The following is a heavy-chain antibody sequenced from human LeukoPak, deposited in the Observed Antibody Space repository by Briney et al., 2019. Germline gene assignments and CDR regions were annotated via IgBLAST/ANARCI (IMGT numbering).Heavy chain of an antibody. CDR3: ARSLNDFIPYYYDSSGYLADY. CDR2: IYWDDDK. V-gene: IGHV2-5*02. D-gene: IGHD3-22*01. J-gene: IGHJ4*02. Sequence: SGPTLVKPTQTLTLTCTFSGFSLTTSGVGVGWIRQPPGKALEWLPLIYWDDDKRYSPSLKSRLTITKDTSKNQVVLTMTNMDPVDTATYYCARSLNDFIPYYYDSSGYLADYWGQGTLVTVSS. CDR1: GFSLTTSGVG.